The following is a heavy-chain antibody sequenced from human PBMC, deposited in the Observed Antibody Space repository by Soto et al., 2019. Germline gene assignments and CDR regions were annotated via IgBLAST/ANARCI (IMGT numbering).Heavy chain of an antibody. CDR3: AKDNNAGIAAAGDDAFDI. J-gene: IGHJ3*02. CDR2: ISGSGGST. V-gene: IGHV3-23*01. CDR1: GFTFSSYA. D-gene: IGHD6-13*01. Sequence: EVQLLESGGGLVQPGGSLRLSCAASGFTFSSYAMSWVRQAPGKGLEWVSAISGSGGSTYYADSVKGRFTISRDNSKNTLYLQMNSLRAEDTAVYYCAKDNNAGIAAAGDDAFDIWGQGTMVTVSS.